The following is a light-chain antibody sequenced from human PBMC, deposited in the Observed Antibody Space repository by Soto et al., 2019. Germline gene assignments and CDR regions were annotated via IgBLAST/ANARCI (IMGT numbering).Light chain of an antibody. Sequence: QLVQTQSPSASASLGASVKLTCTLSSGHNTYAIAWHQQQPEKGPRYLMKVNNDGSHIKGDGIPDRFSGSSSGAERYLTISSLQSEDEADYYCQTWGTGYWVFGGGTKLTVL. V-gene: IGLV4-69*01. CDR2: VNNDGSH. CDR1: SGHNTYA. CDR3: QTWGTGYWV. J-gene: IGLJ3*02.